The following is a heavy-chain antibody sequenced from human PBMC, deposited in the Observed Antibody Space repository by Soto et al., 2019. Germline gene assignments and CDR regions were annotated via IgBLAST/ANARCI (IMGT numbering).Heavy chain of an antibody. J-gene: IGHJ6*02. CDR1: GFTVSSNY. V-gene: IGHV3-53*01. D-gene: IGHD6-19*01. Sequence: EVQLVESGGGLIQPGGSLRLSCAASGFTVSSNYMSWVRQAPGKGLEWVSVIYSGGSTYYADSVKGRFTISRDNSKNTLYLKMNSLRAEDTAVYYCAREGSSGYYYYYAMDVWGQGTTVTVSS. CDR2: IYSGGST. CDR3: AREGSSGYYYYYAMDV.